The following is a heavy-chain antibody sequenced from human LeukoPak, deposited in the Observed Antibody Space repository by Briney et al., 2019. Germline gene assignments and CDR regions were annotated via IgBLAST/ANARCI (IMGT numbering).Heavy chain of an antibody. V-gene: IGHV1-2*02. CDR3: ARAQSLTAPAGTFANS. Sequence: ASVKVSCKASGYTFTGYFLHWVRRAPGQGFEWMGWINANSGGTYYTQRFQGRVTMTRDTSISTAYMELSSLRSGDTAVYYCARAQSLTAPAGTFANSWGQGTLVTVSS. J-gene: IGHJ4*02. CDR2: INANSGGT. D-gene: IGHD6-13*01. CDR1: GYTFTGYF.